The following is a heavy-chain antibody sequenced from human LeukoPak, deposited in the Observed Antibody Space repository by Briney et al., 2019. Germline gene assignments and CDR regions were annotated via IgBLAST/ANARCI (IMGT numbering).Heavy chain of an antibody. V-gene: IGHV3-30*02. CDR3: AKDKPEWYNWKNWFDP. CDR2: IRYDGSNK. CDR1: VFTFSSYG. Sequence: GGSLRLSCAASVFTFSSYGMHWVRQAPGKGLEGVAFIRYDGSNKYYADSVEGRFTISRDNSKNTLYLQMNSLRAEDTAVYYCAKDKPEWYNWKNWFDPWGQGTLVTVSS. J-gene: IGHJ5*02. D-gene: IGHD1-20*01.